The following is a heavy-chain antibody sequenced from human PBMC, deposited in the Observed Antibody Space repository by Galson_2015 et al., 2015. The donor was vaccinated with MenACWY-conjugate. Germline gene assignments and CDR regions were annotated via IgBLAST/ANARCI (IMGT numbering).Heavy chain of an antibody. CDR3: ARDLGWLQFVSKIYAYYYYGMDV. V-gene: IGHV3-7*03. CDR2: IKEDGSNK. D-gene: IGHD5-24*01. CDR1: GFTFSNYW. J-gene: IGHJ6*02. Sequence: SLRLSCAASGFTFSNYWMSWVRQAPGKGLEWVANIKEDGSNKYYVDSVKGRFTISRDNAKNSLYLQMNSLRAEDTAVYYCARDLGWLQFVSKIYAYYYYGMDVWGQGTTVIVSS.